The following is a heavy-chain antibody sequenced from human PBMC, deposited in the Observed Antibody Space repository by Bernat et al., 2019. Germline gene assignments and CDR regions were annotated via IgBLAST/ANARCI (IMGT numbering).Heavy chain of an antibody. V-gene: IGHV3-21*01. CDR1: GFTFSSYS. CDR3: ARDLEYSGYDFDY. J-gene: IGHJ4*01. CDR2: ISSSSSYI. D-gene: IGHD5-12*01. Sequence: EVQLVESGGGLVKPGGSLRLSCAASGFTFSSYSMNWVRQAPGKGLEWVSSISSSSSYIYYADSVKGRFTISGDNAKNSLYLRMNSLRAEDTAVYYCARDLEYSGYDFDYWGQGTLVTVSS.